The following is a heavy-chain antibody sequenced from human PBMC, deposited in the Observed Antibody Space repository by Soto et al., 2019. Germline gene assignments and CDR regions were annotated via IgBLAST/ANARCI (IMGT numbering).Heavy chain of an antibody. CDR3: ARGDYYDSSGYFPGGMDV. V-gene: IGHV4-30-4*01. D-gene: IGHD3-22*01. CDR2: IYYSGST. CDR1: GDSIRSGDYY. J-gene: IGHJ6*02. Sequence: SETLSLTCTVSGDSIRSGDYYWIWIRQPPGKGLEWIGYIYYSGSTYYNPSLKSRVTISVDTSKNQFSLKLSSVTAADTAVYYCARGDYYDSSGYFPGGMDVWGQGTTVTVSS.